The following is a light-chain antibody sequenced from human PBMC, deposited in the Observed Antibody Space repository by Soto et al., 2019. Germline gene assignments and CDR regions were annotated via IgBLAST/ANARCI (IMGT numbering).Light chain of an antibody. CDR2: GTS. CDR3: QQRKNWQVT. CDR1: QSVSSN. V-gene: IGKV3D-15*01. J-gene: IGKJ5*01. Sequence: EIVMTQTPATLSVSPGERATLSCRASQSVSSNLAWYQQKPGQSPRLLIYGTSNRATGIPARFSGSGSGTDFTLTISSLEPEDFAVYYCQQRKNWQVTFGQGARLE.